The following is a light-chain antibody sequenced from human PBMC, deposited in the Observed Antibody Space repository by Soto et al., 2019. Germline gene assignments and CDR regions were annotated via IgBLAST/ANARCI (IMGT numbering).Light chain of an antibody. V-gene: IGKV1-39*01. J-gene: IGKJ2*01. CDR3: QQGYSTPYT. CDR2: TTS. Sequence: DIQMTQSPSSLSASVGDRVTLTCRPSQSISNYLNWYQQKPGKAPKLLIYTTSSLQTGVPSRFSGSGSVTYFMLTISSLQPEDFATYYCQQGYSTPYTFGQGTKLEIK. CDR1: QSISNY.